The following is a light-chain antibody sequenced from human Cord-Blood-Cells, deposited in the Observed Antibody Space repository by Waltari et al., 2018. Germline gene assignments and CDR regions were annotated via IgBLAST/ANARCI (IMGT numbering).Light chain of an antibody. CDR1: SSDVGGYNY. CDR3: SSYTSSSTYV. Sequence: QSALTQPRSVSGSPGQSVTISCTGTSSDVGGYNYVSWYQQHPGKAPKLLIYDVSNRPSGVSNRFSGSKSGNTACLTISGLQAEDEADYYCSSYTSSSTYVFGTGTKVTVL. CDR2: DVS. V-gene: IGLV2-14*01. J-gene: IGLJ1*01.